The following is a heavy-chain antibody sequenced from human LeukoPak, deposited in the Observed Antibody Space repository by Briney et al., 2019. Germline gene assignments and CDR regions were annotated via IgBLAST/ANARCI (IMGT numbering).Heavy chain of an antibody. J-gene: IGHJ4*02. CDR2: IYTSGST. CDR3: ARDVAGNTFDY. V-gene: IGHV4-61*02. D-gene: IGHD5-12*01. Sequence: SQTLSLTCTVSGDSMSSGSYYWSWIRQPAGKGLEWIGRIYTSGSTNYNPSLKSRVTISVDTSKNQFSLKLSSVTAADTAVYYCARDVAGNTFDYWGQGTLVTVSS. CDR1: GDSMSSGSYY.